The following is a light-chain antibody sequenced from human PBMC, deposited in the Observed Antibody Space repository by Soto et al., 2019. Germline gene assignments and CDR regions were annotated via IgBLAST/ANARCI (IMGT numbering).Light chain of an antibody. Sequence: EIVLTQSPATLSLSPGEGATLSCRASQSVSTYLAWYQQKPGQAPNLLIYDASNRATGIPARFSGSGSGTDFTLTISSLEPEDFAVYYCQQRSNWPLTFGQGTRLEIK. J-gene: IGKJ5*01. CDR2: DAS. V-gene: IGKV3-11*01. CDR3: QQRSNWPLT. CDR1: QSVSTY.